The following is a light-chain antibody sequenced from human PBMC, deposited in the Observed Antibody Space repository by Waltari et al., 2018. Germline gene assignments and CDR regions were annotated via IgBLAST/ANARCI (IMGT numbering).Light chain of an antibody. Sequence: QSALTQPASVSGSPGQSITISCPGTSSDVGGYNYVSWYQQHPGKAPKLMIYDVSKWPSGVSNRFSGSKSGNTASLTISGLQAEDEADYYCSSYTSSSTVVFGGGTKLTVL. J-gene: IGLJ2*01. CDR1: SSDVGGYNY. V-gene: IGLV2-14*01. CDR3: SSYTSSSTVV. CDR2: DVS.